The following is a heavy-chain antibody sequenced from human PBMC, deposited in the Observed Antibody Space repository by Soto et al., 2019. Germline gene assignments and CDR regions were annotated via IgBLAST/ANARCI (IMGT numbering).Heavy chain of an antibody. CDR1: GFTFSTYA. D-gene: IGHD2-2*01. CDR3: AKALFFGTNASHD. J-gene: IGHJ3*01. V-gene: IGHV3-23*01. CDR2: ISASSGGT. Sequence: EVQLLESGGGLIQPGGSLRLSCAASGFTFSTYAMSWVRQAPGKGLDWVSVISASSGGTYYADSVKGRFTISRDDSKDTLYLQMNSVRADDTAVYYCAKALFFGTNASHDWGQGTMVTVSS.